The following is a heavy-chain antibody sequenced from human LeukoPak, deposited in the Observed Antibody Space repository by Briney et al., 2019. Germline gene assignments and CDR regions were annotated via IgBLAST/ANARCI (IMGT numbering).Heavy chain of an antibody. D-gene: IGHD2-15*01. J-gene: IGHJ3*02. V-gene: IGHV4-59*08. CDR2: IHYSGST. Sequence: SETLSLTCTVSGGSISSFYWSWIRQPPGKGLEWIGYIHYSGSTNYNTSLKSRVSISVDTSKNQFSLKLSSVTAADTAVYYCARREGYCSGGSCYIGFHIWGQGTMVTASS. CDR3: ARREGYCSGGSCYIGFHI. CDR1: GGSISSFY.